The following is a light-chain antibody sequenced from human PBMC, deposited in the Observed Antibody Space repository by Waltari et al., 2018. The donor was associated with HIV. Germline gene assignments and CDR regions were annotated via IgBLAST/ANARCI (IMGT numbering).Light chain of an antibody. V-gene: IGLV1-40*01. Sequence: QSVLTQPPSVSGAPGQSVTIPCTRRSSNIRAGSDVHWYQQLPGRAPKLLIYDNTNRPSGVPDRFSGSKSGTSAALAITGLQAVDETDYYCQSYDTSLSASVFGTGTKVTVL. CDR3: QSYDTSLSASV. J-gene: IGLJ1*01. CDR1: SSNIRAGSD. CDR2: DNT.